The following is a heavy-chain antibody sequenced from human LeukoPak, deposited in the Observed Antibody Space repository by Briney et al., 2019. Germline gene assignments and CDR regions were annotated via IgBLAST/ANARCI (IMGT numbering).Heavy chain of an antibody. J-gene: IGHJ5*02. CDR1: GGSFSDYS. D-gene: IGHD1-1*01. CDR2: MYYSGST. V-gene: IGHV4-59*01. Sequence: PSETLSLTCAVFGGSFSDYSWTWIRQTPGKGLEWIGYMYYSGSTNYNPSLKSRVTISGDTSKNQFSLKLSSVTAADTAVYYCARAERRYWFDPWGQGTLVTVSS. CDR3: ARAERRYWFDP.